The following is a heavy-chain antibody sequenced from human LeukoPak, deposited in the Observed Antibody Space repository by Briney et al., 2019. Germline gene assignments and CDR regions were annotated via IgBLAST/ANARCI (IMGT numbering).Heavy chain of an antibody. J-gene: IGHJ5*02. D-gene: IGHD1-1*01. CDR2: ISGSGGTT. V-gene: IGHV3-23*01. CDR1: GFTFSNYA. CDR3: VRGGGTGLS. Sequence: GGSLRLSCATSGFTFSNYAVSWVRQAPGKGLEWVSSISGSGGTTYYADSVKGRFTISRDNSKTTLYLQMNSVRGEDTAVYHCVRGGGTGLSWGRGTLVTVSS.